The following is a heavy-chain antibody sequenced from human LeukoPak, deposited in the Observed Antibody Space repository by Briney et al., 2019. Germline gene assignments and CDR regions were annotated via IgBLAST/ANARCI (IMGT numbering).Heavy chain of an antibody. V-gene: IGHV3-11*01. CDR1: GFTFSDYY. CDR2: ISSSGSTI. CDR3: ARAPVDIVATIGYYYGMDV. Sequence: GGSLRLSCAASGFTFSDYYMSWIRQAPGKGLEWVSYISSSGSTIYYADSVKGRFTISRDNAKNPLYLQMNSLRAEDTAVYYCARAPVDIVATIGYYYGMDVWGQGTTVTVSS. D-gene: IGHD5-12*01. J-gene: IGHJ6*02.